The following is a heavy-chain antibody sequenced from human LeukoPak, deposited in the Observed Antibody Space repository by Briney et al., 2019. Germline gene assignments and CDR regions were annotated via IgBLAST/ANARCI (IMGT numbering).Heavy chain of an antibody. J-gene: IGHJ6*02. CDR1: GGSISSYY. Sequence: SETLSLTCTVSGGSISSYYWSWNRQPAGKGLEWIGRIYTSGSTNYNPSLKSRVTMSVDTSKNQFSLKLSSVTAADTAVYYCARGYAEQWLATYYYYGMDVWGQGTTVTVSS. CDR3: ARGYAEQWLATYYYYGMDV. D-gene: IGHD6-19*01. V-gene: IGHV4-4*07. CDR2: IYTSGST.